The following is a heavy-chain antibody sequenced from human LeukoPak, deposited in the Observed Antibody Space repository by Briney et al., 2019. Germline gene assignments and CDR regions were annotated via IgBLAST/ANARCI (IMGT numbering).Heavy chain of an antibody. J-gene: IGHJ4*02. Sequence: PGGSLRLSCAASGFTFSNYNMNWVRQAPGKGLEWVSSISSSSSYITYADSVKGRFTISRDNAKNSLYLQMHSLRAEDTAVYYCARDSQAVGTDFDYWGQGTLVTVSS. V-gene: IGHV3-21*01. D-gene: IGHD6-13*01. CDR2: ISSSSSYI. CDR3: ARDSQAVGTDFDY. CDR1: GFTFSNYN.